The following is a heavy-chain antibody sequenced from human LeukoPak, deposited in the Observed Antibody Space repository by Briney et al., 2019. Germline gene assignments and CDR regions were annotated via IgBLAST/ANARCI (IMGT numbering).Heavy chain of an antibody. D-gene: IGHD6-19*01. J-gene: IGHJ4*02. CDR3: ARGEQWLVPYFDY. CDR2: IYSGGST. CDR1: GFTVSSNY. V-gene: IGHV3-53*01. Sequence: GGSLRLSCAASGFTVSSNYMSWVRQAPGKGLEWLSVIYSGGSTYYADSVKGRFTISRDNSKNTLYLQMNSLRAEDTAVYYCARGEQWLVPYFDYWGQGTLVTVSS.